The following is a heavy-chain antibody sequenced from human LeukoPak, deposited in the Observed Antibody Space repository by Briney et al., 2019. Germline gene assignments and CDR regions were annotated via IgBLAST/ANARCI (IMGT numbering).Heavy chain of an antibody. CDR1: GYTFTSYG. CDR2: ISAYNGNT. V-gene: IGHV1-18*01. CDR3: ARGGGRWLQPDY. Sequence: EASVKVSCKASGYTFTSYGISWVRQAPGQGLEWMGWISAYNGNTNYAQKLQGRVTMTRNTSISTAYMELSSLGSEDTAVYYCARGGGRWLQPDYWGQGTLVTVSS. D-gene: IGHD5-24*01. J-gene: IGHJ4*02.